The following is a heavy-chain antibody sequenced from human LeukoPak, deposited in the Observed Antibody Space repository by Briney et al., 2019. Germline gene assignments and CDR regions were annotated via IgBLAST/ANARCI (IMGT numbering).Heavy chain of an antibody. CDR1: GYTFTGYY. CDR2: INPNSGGT. J-gene: IGHJ6*02. V-gene: IGHV1-2*04. CDR3: ARVRQDYYYGMDV. Sequence: GASVKVSCKASGYTFTGYYMHWVRQAPGQGLEWMGWINPNSGGTNYARKFQGWVTMTRDTSISTAYMELSRLRSDDTAVYYCARVRQDYYYGMDVWGQGTTVTVSS.